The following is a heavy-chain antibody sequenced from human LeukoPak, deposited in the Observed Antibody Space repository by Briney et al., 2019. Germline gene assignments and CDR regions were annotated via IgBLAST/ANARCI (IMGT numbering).Heavy chain of an antibody. D-gene: IGHD3-3*01. J-gene: IGHJ4*02. CDR3: AKVEVGNYDFWSGYYFLY. CDR2: IIPIFGTA. Sequence: GASVKVSCKASGGTFSSYAISWVRQAPGQGLEWMGGIIPIFGTANYAQKFQGRVTITADESTSTAYMELSSLRSEDTAVYYCAKVEVGNYDFWSGYYFLYWGQGTLVTVSS. V-gene: IGHV1-69*13. CDR1: GGTFSSYA.